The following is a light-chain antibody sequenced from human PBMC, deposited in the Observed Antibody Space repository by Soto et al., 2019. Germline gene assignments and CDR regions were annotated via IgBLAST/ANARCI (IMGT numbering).Light chain of an antibody. CDR1: SSNIGSNT. Sequence: QSVLTQPPSASGTPGQRVTISCSGSSSNIGSNTVNWYQQLRGTAPKLLIYSNNQRPSGVPDRFSGSKSGTSASLAISGLQSEDEADYYCAARDDSLNGWVFGGGTKLTVL. CDR3: AARDDSLNGWV. V-gene: IGLV1-44*01. J-gene: IGLJ3*02. CDR2: SNN.